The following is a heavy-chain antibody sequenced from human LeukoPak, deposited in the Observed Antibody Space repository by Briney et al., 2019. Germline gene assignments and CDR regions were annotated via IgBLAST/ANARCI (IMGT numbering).Heavy chain of an antibody. CDR3: ARGLLFRLDY. V-gene: IGHV4-39*07. Sequence: PSETLSLTCTVSGGSISSSSYYWGWIRQPPGKGLEWIGSIYYSGSTYYNPSLKSRVTISVDTSKNQFSLKLSSVTAADTAVYYCARGLLFRLDYWGQGTLVTVSS. CDR2: IYYSGST. D-gene: IGHD2-21*02. J-gene: IGHJ4*02. CDR1: GGSISSSSYY.